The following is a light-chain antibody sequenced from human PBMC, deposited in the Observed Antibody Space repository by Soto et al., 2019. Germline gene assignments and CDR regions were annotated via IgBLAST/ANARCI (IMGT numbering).Light chain of an antibody. J-gene: IGLJ1*01. Sequence: QPASVSGSPGQSITISGTGTSSDVGGYNYVSWYQQHPGKAPKLMIYEVSNRPSGVSNRFSGSKSGNTASLTISGLQAEDEADYYCSSYTSSSTLAVFGTGTKVTVL. CDR2: EVS. CDR1: SSDVGGYNY. V-gene: IGLV2-14*01. CDR3: SSYTSSSTLAV.